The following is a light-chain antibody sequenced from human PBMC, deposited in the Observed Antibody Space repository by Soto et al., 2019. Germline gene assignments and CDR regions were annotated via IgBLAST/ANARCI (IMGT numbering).Light chain of an antibody. CDR3: QQYENYWT. V-gene: IGKV3-11*01. Sequence: IVLTQSPATLSLSPGERATLSCRASQSVRSSLAWYQQQPGQAPRLLIYGASSRATGIPDRFSGSGSGTDFTLTISNLQPDDCATYYCQQYENYWTVGQGTKVDI. J-gene: IGKJ1*01. CDR1: QSVRSS. CDR2: GAS.